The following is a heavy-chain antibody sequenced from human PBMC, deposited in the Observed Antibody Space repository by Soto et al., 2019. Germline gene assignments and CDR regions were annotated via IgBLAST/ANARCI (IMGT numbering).Heavy chain of an antibody. J-gene: IGHJ6*03. CDR3: AKDNGPTLGYNSLPGFYYYYYMDV. D-gene: IGHD1-1*01. CDR1: GFTFDDYA. CDR2: ISWNSGSI. V-gene: IGHV3-9*01. Sequence: TGGSLRLSCAASGFTFDDYAMHWVRQAPGKGLEWVSGISWNSGSIGYADSVKGRFTISRDNAKNSLYLQMNSLRAEDTALYYCAKDNGPTLGYNSLPGFYYYYYMDVWGKGTTVTVSS.